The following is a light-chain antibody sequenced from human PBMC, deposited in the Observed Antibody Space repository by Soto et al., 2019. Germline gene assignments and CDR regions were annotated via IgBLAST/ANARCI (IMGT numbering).Light chain of an antibody. CDR2: GAY. J-gene: IGKJ3*01. Sequence: EIVLTQSPGTLSLSPGERATLSCRASQSVSSSYLAWYQQKPGQAPRLLIYGAYSRATGIPDRFSGSGSGTDFPYTISKLEPEDFAVYYYQQYGSSLFTYGPGTKEDIK. CDR1: QSVSSSY. CDR3: QQYGSSLFT. V-gene: IGKV3-20*01.